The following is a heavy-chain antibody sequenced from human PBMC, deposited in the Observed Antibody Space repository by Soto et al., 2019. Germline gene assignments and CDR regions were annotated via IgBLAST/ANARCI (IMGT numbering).Heavy chain of an antibody. CDR1: GDSVSSNSAA. J-gene: IGHJ6*02. CDR3: IRPKGDSPTDIGMDV. Sequence: SQTLSLTCAISGDSVSSNSAAWNWIRQSPSRGLEWLGRAYYGSQWYYDSAVSVRSRITVIPDTSKNQFSLQLNSVTPEDTAVYYCIRPKGDSPTDIGMDVWGEETTVTVS. D-gene: IGHD2-21*02. CDR2: AYYGSQWYY. V-gene: IGHV6-1*01.